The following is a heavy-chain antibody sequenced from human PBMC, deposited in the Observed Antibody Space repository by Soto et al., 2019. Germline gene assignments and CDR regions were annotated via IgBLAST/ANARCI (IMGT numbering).Heavy chain of an antibody. D-gene: IGHD4-17*01. CDR1: GGSISSGGYS. V-gene: IGHV4-30-2*01. CDR3: ASASTTVTTLDY. Sequence: QLQLQESGSGLVKPSQTLSLTCAVSGGSISSGGYSWRWIRQPPGEGLEWIGYIYHSGSTYYNPSLKSRVTIPVDRSKNQFSLKLSSVTAADTPVYYCASASTTVTTLDYWGQGTLVTVSS. CDR2: IYHSGST. J-gene: IGHJ4*02.